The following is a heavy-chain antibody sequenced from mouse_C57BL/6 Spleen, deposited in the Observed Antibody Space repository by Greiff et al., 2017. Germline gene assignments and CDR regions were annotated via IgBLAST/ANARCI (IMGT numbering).Heavy chain of an antibody. Sequence: QVQLKQSGAELVMPGASVKLSCKASGYTFTSYWMHWVKQRPGQGLEWIGEIDPSDSYTNYNQKFKGKSTLTVDKSSSTAYMQLSSLTSEDSAVYYCARSPTMINFDYWGQGTTLTVSS. V-gene: IGHV1-69*01. D-gene: IGHD2-4*01. CDR1: GYTFTSYW. J-gene: IGHJ2*01. CDR3: ARSPTMINFDY. CDR2: IDPSDSYT.